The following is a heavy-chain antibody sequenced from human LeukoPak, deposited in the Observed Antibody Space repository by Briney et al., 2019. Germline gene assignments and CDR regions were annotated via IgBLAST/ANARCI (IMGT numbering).Heavy chain of an antibody. V-gene: IGHV1-69*05. CDR1: GGTFSSYA. D-gene: IGHD3-3*01. CDR3: ARATTFGVVILDY. Sequence: SVKVSCKASGGTFSSYAISWVRQAPGQGLEWMGRIIPIFGTANYAQKFQGRVTITTDESTSTAYMELSGLRSEDTAVYYCARATTFGVVILDYWGQGTLVTVS. CDR2: IIPIFGTA. J-gene: IGHJ4*02.